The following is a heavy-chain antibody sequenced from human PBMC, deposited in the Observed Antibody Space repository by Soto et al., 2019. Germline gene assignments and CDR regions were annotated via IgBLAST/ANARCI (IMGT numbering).Heavy chain of an antibody. D-gene: IGHD1-7*01. CDR2: INAGNGNT. CDR1: GYTFTSYA. J-gene: IGHJ5*02. V-gene: IGHV1-3*01. Sequence: GASVKVSCKASGYTFTSYAMHWVRQAPGQRLEWMGWINAGNGNTKYSQKFQGRVTITRDTPASTAYMELSSLRSEDTAVYYCASLYNWNYGGNWFDPWGQGTLVTVSS. CDR3: ASLYNWNYGGNWFDP.